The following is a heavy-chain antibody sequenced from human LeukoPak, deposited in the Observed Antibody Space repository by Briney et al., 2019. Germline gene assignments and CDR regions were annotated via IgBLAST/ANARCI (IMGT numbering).Heavy chain of an antibody. D-gene: IGHD6-13*01. CDR1: GGSFSDYY. Sequence: SETLSLTCAVYGGSFSDYYWSWIRQPPGKGLEWIGEINHSGSTNYNPSLKSRVTLSVDTSKNQFSLQLSSVTAADTAVYYCASPTDSSNRFTFDFWGQGTLVTVSS. V-gene: IGHV4-34*01. CDR3: ASPTDSSNRFTFDF. CDR2: INHSGST. J-gene: IGHJ4*02.